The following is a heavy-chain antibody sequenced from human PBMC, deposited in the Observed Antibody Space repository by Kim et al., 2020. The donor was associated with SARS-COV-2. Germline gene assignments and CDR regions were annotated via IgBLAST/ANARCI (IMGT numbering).Heavy chain of an antibody. CDR1: GFTFSDYY. CDR2: ISSSGSTI. Sequence: GGSLRLSCAASGFTFSDYYMSWIRQAPGKGLEWVSYISSSGSTIYYADSVKGRFTISRDNAKNSLYLQMNSLRAEDTAVYYCARDRGYCSSTSCYAALYYYYYYGMDVWGQGTTVTVSS. J-gene: IGHJ6*02. V-gene: IGHV3-11*01. D-gene: IGHD2-2*01. CDR3: ARDRGYCSSTSCYAALYYYYYYGMDV.